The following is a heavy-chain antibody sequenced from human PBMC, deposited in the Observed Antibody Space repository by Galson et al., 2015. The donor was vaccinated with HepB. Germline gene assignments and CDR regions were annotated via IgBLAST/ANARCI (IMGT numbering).Heavy chain of an antibody. D-gene: IGHD2-8*02. Sequence: LRLSCAASGFPFNDAWMTWVRQAPGMGLEWVGRIKSKTDGETTDYAAPVKGRFTISRDDSKNRLYLQMNSLKTEDTAVYYCTTDVYYSTYWSWLDPWGQGTLVTVSS. CDR3: TTDVYYSTYWSWLDP. J-gene: IGHJ5*02. V-gene: IGHV3-15*01. CDR2: IKSKTDGETT. CDR1: GFPFNDAW.